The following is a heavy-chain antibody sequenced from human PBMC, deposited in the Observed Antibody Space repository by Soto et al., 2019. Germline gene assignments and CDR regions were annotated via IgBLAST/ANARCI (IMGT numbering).Heavy chain of an antibody. CDR3: ARGPLVVLNYFES. CDR1: GGTFRNYP. Sequence: QVQLVQSGTEVKKPGSSVKVSCKASGGTFRNYPINWLRQAPGQGLEWMGSIFPLTDIPDYAQNFQARLTISADETTSTAYMELSSLTSDDTAMYFCARGPLVVLNYFESWGQGTLVTVSS. V-gene: IGHV1-69*02. CDR2: IFPLTDIP. J-gene: IGHJ4*02.